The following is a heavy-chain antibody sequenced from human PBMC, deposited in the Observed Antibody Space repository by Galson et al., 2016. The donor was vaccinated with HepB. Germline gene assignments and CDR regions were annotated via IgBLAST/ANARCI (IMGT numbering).Heavy chain of an antibody. Sequence: SLRLSCAGYGIRFSNYYMDWVRQAPGKGLQWVCRIRLKTDGQSTDCAASLKDRFIISRDDSRNSVYLQMDSLKSEDTAVYYCTTEVRYRFETWGQGTLVTVS. CDR1: GIRFSNYY. V-gene: IGHV3-72*01. D-gene: IGHD1-14*01. CDR3: TTEVRYRFET. CDR2: IRLKTDGQST. J-gene: IGHJ5*02.